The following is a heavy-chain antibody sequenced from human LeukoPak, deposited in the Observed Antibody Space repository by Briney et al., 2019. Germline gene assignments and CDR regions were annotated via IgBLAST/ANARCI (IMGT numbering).Heavy chain of an antibody. CDR2: ISGSGGST. CDR1: GFTFSNYA. J-gene: IGHJ5*02. V-gene: IGHV3-23*01. CDR3: AKGPPVVVVPAA. D-gene: IGHD2-2*01. Sequence: PGGSLRLSCAASGFTFSNYAIHWVRQAPGKGLEWVSAISGSGGSTYYADSVKGRFTISRDNSKNTLYLQMNSLRAEDTAVYYCAKGPPVVVVPAAWGQGTLVTVFS.